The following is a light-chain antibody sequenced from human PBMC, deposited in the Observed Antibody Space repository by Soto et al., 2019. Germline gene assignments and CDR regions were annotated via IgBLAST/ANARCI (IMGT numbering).Light chain of an antibody. J-gene: IGKJ1*01. Sequence: DIVMTQSPDSLAVSLGETATINCKSSQTLLDSSNNKASLSWYQQKPGQPPKLLIYWTSTREFGVPDRFSGSGSGTDFTLTISSLQAEDVAVYYGQQYYSTPRTFGQGTKVDI. CDR1: QTLLDSSNNKAS. CDR2: WTS. CDR3: QQYYSTPRT. V-gene: IGKV4-1*01.